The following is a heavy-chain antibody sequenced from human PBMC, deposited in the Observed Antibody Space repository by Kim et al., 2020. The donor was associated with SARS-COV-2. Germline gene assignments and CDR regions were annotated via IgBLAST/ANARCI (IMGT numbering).Heavy chain of an antibody. CDR2: ISAYNGNT. CDR1: GYTFTSYG. Sequence: ASVKVSCKASGYTFTSYGISWVRQAPGQGLEWMGWISAYNGNTNYAQKLQGRVTMTTDTSTSTAYMELRSLRSDDTAVYYCARVKGVTMVRGGPLDYWGQGTLVTVSS. D-gene: IGHD3-10*01. V-gene: IGHV1-18*04. J-gene: IGHJ4*02. CDR3: ARVKGVTMVRGGPLDY.